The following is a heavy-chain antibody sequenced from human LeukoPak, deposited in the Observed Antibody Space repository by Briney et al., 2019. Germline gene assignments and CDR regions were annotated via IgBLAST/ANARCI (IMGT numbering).Heavy chain of an antibody. CDR1: GFTFSSYS. V-gene: IGHV3-21*01. Sequence: KTGGSLRLSCAASGFTFSSYSMNWVRQAPGKGLEWVSSISSSSSYIYYADSVKGRFTISRDNAKNSLYLQMNSLRAEDTAVYYCARAFSGSYSCDAFDIWGQGTMVTVSS. CDR2: ISSSSSYI. CDR3: ARAFSGSYSCDAFDI. D-gene: IGHD1-26*01. J-gene: IGHJ3*02.